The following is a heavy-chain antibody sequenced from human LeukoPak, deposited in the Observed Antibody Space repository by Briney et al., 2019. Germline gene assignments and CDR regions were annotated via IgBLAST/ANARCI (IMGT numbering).Heavy chain of an antibody. CDR3: LLWFGDDPQKRFDY. J-gene: IGHJ4*02. V-gene: IGHV1-2*02. CDR2: INPNSGGT. D-gene: IGHD3-10*01. Sequence: ASVKVSCKASGYTFTGYYMHWVGQAPGQGLDWMGWINPNSGGTNYAQKFQGRVTMTRDTSISTAYMELSRLRSDDTAVYYCLLWFGDDPQKRFDYWGQGTLVTVSS. CDR1: GYTFTGYY.